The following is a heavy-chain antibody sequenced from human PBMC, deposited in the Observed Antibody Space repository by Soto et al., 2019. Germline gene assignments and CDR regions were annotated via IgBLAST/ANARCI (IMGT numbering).Heavy chain of an antibody. CDR3: ARDLSHAWFRGVFSP. D-gene: IGHD3-10*01. Sequence: PSETLCLTCTVAGGYISGYDWSWIRQPTGKGLEWIGYIYYSGSTNYTLSLKSRVTISVDTSKNQFSLNLSSVTAADTAVYYCARDLSHAWFRGVFSPWGQGTLVTVSS. J-gene: IGHJ5*02. CDR2: IYYSGST. V-gene: IGHV4-59*01. CDR1: GGYISGYD.